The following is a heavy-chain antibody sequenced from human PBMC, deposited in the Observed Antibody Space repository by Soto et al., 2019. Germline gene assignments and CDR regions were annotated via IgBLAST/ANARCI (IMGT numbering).Heavy chain of an antibody. J-gene: IGHJ4*02. D-gene: IGHD1-26*01. CDR2: INHSGIT. CDR3: ARSQVGPTIVFHF. Sequence: SSVTLSRTCAVYGGSFSGYYLSWIRQPPGKGLEWIGEINHSGITNYNPSLKRRVTISVDTSKNQFSLKLSSVTAADTAVYSCARSQVGPTIVFHFWGQGTLVTVSS. CDR1: GGSFSGYY. V-gene: IGHV4-34*01.